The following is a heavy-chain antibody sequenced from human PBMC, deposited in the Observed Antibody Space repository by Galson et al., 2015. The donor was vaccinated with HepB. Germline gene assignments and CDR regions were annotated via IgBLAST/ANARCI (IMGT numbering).Heavy chain of an antibody. V-gene: IGHV6-1*01. D-gene: IGHD7-27*01. CDR3: AKSIHLGRGFDS. CDR1: GDSVSGNSVG. J-gene: IGHJ4*02. CDR2: TYYRSKWST. Sequence: CAISGDSVSGNSVGWNWIRQSPSRGLEWLGRTYYRSKWSTDYAVSVKSRITINPDTSKNQFSLQPNSVTPEDTAVYYCAKSIHLGRGFDSWGQGTLVTVSS.